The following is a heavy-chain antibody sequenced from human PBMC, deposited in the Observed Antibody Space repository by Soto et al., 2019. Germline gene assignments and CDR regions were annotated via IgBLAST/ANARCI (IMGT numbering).Heavy chain of an antibody. CDR2: IKQDGSEK. J-gene: IGHJ6*02. D-gene: IGHD3-3*01. Sequence: PGGSLRLSCAASGFTFSSYWMSWVRQAPGKGLEWVANIKQDGSEKYYVDSVKGRFTISRDNAKNSLYLQMNSLRAEDTAVYYCARGGNILRFLEWLFPKYYYYGMDVWGQGTTVTVSS. V-gene: IGHV3-7*03. CDR1: GFTFSSYW. CDR3: ARGGNILRFLEWLFPKYYYYGMDV.